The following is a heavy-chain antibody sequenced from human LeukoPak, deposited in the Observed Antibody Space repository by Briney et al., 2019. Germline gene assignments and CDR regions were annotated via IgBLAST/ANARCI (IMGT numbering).Heavy chain of an antibody. D-gene: IGHD3-22*01. CDR3: AKDLTPHYYDSSGYYDY. J-gene: IGHJ4*02. Sequence: GGSLRLSCAASGFTFSSYAMSWVRQAPGKGLEWVSAISGSGGSTYYADPVKGRFTISRDNSKNTLYLQMNSLRAEDTAVYYCAKDLTPHYYDSSGYYDYWGQGTLVTVSS. CDR2: ISGSGGST. CDR1: GFTFSSYA. V-gene: IGHV3-23*01.